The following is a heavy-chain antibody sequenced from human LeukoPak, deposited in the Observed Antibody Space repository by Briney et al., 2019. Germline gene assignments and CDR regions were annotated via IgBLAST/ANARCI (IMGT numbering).Heavy chain of an antibody. CDR3: ARDRVTMVRGVTDQSGWFDP. CDR2: IIPIFGTA. CDR1: GGTFSSYA. V-gene: IGHV1-69*06. D-gene: IGHD3-10*01. Sequence: ASVKVSCKASGGTFSSYAISWVRQAPGQGLEWMGGIIPIFGTANYAQKFQGRVTITVDKSTSTAYMELSSLRSEDTAVYYCARDRVTMVRGVTDQSGWFDPWGQGTLVTVSS. J-gene: IGHJ5*02.